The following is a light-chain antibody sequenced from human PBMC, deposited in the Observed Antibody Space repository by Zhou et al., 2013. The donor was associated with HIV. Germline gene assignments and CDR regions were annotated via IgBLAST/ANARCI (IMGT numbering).Light chain of an antibody. Sequence: GDTVTIACRASQSIDKWLAWFQQKPGKAPKVLIYKASTLQTGVPSRFSGSGSGTEFTLTISSLQPEDFATFYCQQSYNTPRTFGQGTKV. CDR2: KAS. CDR1: QSIDKW. CDR3: QQSYNTPRT. J-gene: IGKJ1*01. V-gene: IGKV1-5*03.